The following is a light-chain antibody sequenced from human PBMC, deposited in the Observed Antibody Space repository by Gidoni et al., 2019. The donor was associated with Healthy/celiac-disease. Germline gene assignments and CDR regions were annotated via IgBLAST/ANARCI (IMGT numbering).Light chain of an antibody. CDR3: QQRSNWPRT. V-gene: IGKV3-11*01. Sequence: EIVLTQSPATLSLSPGDRATLSCRASQSVSSYLAWYQQHPGQAPRLLIYDASNRATGIPARFSGSGSGTDFTLTISSLEPEDFAVYYCQQRSNWPRTFGGGTKVEIK. CDR1: QSVSSY. J-gene: IGKJ4*01. CDR2: DAS.